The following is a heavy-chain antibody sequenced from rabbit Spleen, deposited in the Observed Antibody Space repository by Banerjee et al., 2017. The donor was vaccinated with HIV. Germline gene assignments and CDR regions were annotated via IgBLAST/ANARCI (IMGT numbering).Heavy chain of an antibody. CDR2: TAGGRSAFT. D-gene: IGHD8-1*01. CDR3: ARDTGSSFSSYGMDL. V-gene: IGHV1S45*01. Sequence: QEHLKESGGGLVKPGGTLTLTCKVSGIDFSSNDYMCWVRQAPGKGLEWIACTAGGRSAFTYSATWAKGRFTCSKTSSTTVTLQMTSLTVADTATYFCARDTGSSFSSYGMDLWGQGTLVTVS. CDR1: GIDFSSNDY. J-gene: IGHJ6*01.